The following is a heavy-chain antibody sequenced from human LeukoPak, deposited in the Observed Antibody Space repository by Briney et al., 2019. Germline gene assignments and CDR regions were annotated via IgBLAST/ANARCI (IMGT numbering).Heavy chain of an antibody. D-gene: IGHD3-9*01. CDR1: GYTFTGYY. V-gene: IGHV1-2*02. CDR3: ARDREGYYDILTGYYGVGAFDI. CDR2: INTNSGGT. J-gene: IGHJ3*02. Sequence: AAVKVSCMASGYTFTGYYMHWVRQAPGQGLEWMGWINTNSGGTNYAPKFQGMVTMTRDTSISTAYMELSRLRSVDTAVYYCARDREGYYDILTGYYGVGAFDIWGQGTMVTVSS.